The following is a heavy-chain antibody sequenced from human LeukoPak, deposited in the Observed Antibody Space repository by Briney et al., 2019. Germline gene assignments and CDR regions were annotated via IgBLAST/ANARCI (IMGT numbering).Heavy chain of an antibody. CDR2: IYYSGTT. V-gene: IGHV4-39*07. D-gene: IGHD1-14*01. CDR1: GGSISSSPYY. CDR3: AGLSFDRSGY. J-gene: IGHJ4*02. Sequence: SETLSLTCTVSGGSISSSPYYWGWIRQPPGKGLEWIGSIYYSGTTHYNPSLESRVTISVDTSKNQFSLKLASVTAADTAVYYCAGLSFDRSGYWGQGTLVTVSS.